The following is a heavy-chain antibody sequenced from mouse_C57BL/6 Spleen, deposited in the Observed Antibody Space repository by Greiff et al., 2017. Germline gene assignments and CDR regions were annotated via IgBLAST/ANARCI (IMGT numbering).Heavy chain of an antibody. D-gene: IGHD2-4*01. CDR2: INPNNGGT. Sequence: VQLQQSGPELVKPGASVKISCKASGYTFTDYYMNWVKQSHGKSLEWIGDINPNNGGTSYNEKFKGKATLTVDKSSSTAYMELRSLTSEDSAVYYCARYYDYDCWYFDVWGTGTTVTVSS. CDR3: ARYYDYDCWYFDV. CDR1: GYTFTDYY. J-gene: IGHJ1*03. V-gene: IGHV1-26*01.